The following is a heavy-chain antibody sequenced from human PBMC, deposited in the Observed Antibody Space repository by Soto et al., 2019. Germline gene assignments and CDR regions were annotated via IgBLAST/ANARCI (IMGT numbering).Heavy chain of an antibody. CDR2: ISAYNGNT. Sequence: ASVKVSCKASGYTFTSYGISWVLQAPGQGLEWMGWISAYNGNTNYAQKLQGRVTMTTDTSTSTAYMELRSLRSDDTAVYYCARVRVVVAATRRNWFDPWGQGTLVTVSS. V-gene: IGHV1-18*01. J-gene: IGHJ5*02. D-gene: IGHD2-15*01. CDR1: GYTFTSYG. CDR3: ARVRVVVAATRRNWFDP.